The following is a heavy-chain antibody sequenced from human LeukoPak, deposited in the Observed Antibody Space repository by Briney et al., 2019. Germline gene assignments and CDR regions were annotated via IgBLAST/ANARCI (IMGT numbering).Heavy chain of an antibody. CDR3: ARDRGGNSGSFEY. Sequence: GGSLRLSCAASGLTFSTYEMNWVRQAPGKGLEWISYISSSGSTIYYADSVKGRFTISRDNAKNSLYLQMNSLRVEDTAIYYCARDRGGNSGSFEYWGQGSLVTVSS. CDR1: GLTFSTYE. V-gene: IGHV3-48*03. D-gene: IGHD2/OR15-2a*01. CDR2: ISSSGSTI. J-gene: IGHJ4*02.